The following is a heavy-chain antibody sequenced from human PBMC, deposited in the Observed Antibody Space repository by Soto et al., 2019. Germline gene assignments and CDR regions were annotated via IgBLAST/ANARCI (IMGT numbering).Heavy chain of an antibody. Sequence: ASVKVSCKASGYSFTSYGINWVRQAPGQGLEWMGWISGYNGNTKYAQKVQDRVTMTTDTSTSTAYMELRSLRSDDTAVYYCARGGHVTASYYYYGMDVWGQGTTVTVSS. CDR2: ISGYNGNT. V-gene: IGHV1-18*01. J-gene: IGHJ6*02. CDR3: ARGGHVTASYYYYGMDV. CDR1: GYSFTSYG. D-gene: IGHD1-26*01.